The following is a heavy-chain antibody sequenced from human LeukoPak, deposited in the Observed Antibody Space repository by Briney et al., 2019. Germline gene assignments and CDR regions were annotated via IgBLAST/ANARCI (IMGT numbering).Heavy chain of an antibody. D-gene: IGHD3-3*01. CDR3: ARDFWDDFEYFDL. CDR2: INGSGSST. Sequence: TGGSLRLSCAASGFTFSSHAMSWVRQAPGKGLEWVSAINGSGSSTYYADSVKGRVSISRDNSKNTLYLQMNSLRVGDTALYYCARDFWDDFEYFDLWGRGTLVTVSS. V-gene: IGHV3-23*01. CDR1: GFTFSSHA. J-gene: IGHJ2*01.